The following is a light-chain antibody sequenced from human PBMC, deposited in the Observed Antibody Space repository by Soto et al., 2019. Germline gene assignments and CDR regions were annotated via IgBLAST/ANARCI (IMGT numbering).Light chain of an antibody. CDR3: QQYNNWLYT. CDR2: GAS. CDR1: QSVSK. V-gene: IGKV3-15*01. Sequence: EIVMTQSPATLSVSPGERATLSCRASQSVSKLAWYQQKPGQAPRLLIYGASTRATGIPARFSGSGSGTEFPLTIRSLQSEDFPVYYCQQYNNWLYTFGPGTKLEIK. J-gene: IGKJ2*01.